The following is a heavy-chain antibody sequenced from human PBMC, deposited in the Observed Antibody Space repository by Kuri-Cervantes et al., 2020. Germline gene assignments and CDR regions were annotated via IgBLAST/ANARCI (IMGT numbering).Heavy chain of an antibody. CDR1: GGSISSSSYY. CDR3: ARASVYDSSGHYYYGMDV. V-gene: IGHV4-39*07. D-gene: IGHD3-22*01. Sequence: SETLSLTCAVSGGSISSSSYYWGWIRQPPGKGLEWIGSIYYSGSTYYNPSLKSRVTISVDTSKNQFSLKLSSVTAADTAVYYCARASVYDSSGHYYYGMDVWGQGTTVTVSS. J-gene: IGHJ6*02. CDR2: IYYSGST.